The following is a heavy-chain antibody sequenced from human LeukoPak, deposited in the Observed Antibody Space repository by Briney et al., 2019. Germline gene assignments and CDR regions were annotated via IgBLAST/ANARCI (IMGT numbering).Heavy chain of an antibody. CDR1: AFSLNTYN. CDR2: ISYTGAYI. J-gene: IGHJ4*02. CDR3: VRDRGSYRPIDY. Sequence: PGGSLRLSCAASAFSLNTYNMNWVRQAAGKGLEWVSSISYTGAYIYYADSVRGRFTISRDNPQNSVFLQMNSLRAEDTAVYYCVRDRGSYRPIDYWGQGTLVTVSS. V-gene: IGHV3-21*04. D-gene: IGHD1-26*01.